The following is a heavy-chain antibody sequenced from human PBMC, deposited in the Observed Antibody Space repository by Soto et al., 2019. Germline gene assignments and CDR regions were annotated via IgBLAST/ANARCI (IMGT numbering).Heavy chain of an antibody. J-gene: IGHJ6*02. CDR3: ARDRLPYCSSTSCSPYGMDV. Sequence: ASVKVSCKASGYTFTGYYIHWVRQAPGQGLEWMGWINPNSGGTNYAQKFQGWVTMTRDTSISTAYMELSRLRSDDTALYYCARDRLPYCSSTSCSPYGMDVWGQGTTVTVSS. V-gene: IGHV1-2*04. D-gene: IGHD2-2*01. CDR1: GYTFTGYY. CDR2: INPNSGGT.